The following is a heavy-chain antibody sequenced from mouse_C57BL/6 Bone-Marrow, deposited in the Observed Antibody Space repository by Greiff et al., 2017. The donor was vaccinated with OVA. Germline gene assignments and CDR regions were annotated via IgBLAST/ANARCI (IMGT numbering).Heavy chain of an antibody. J-gene: IGHJ2*01. D-gene: IGHD2-5*01. Sequence: EVQLQQSGPELVKPGASVKISCKASGYTFTDYYMNWVKQSHGKSLEWIGDINPNNGGTSYNQKFKGKATLTVDKSSSTAYMELRSLTSEDSAVEYCARRGGHYSNGPLCDYWGQGTTLTVSS. V-gene: IGHV1-26*01. CDR1: GYTFTDYY. CDR3: ARRGGHYSNGPLCDY. CDR2: INPNNGGT.